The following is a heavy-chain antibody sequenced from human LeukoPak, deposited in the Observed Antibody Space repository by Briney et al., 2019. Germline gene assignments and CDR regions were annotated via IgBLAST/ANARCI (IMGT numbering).Heavy chain of an antibody. J-gene: IGHJ4*02. CDR2: ISVSGGSK. Sequence: GVSLRLSCAASGFTFSIYAMSGVRQAPGKGLEGVSAISVSGGSKYYADSVKGRFTIPRDNSKNTLYLQMNSLRAEDTAVYSCARDIGVRDGLDYWGQGTLVTVSS. D-gene: IGHD2-21*01. CDR3: ARDIGVRDGLDY. V-gene: IGHV3-23*01. CDR1: GFTFSIYA.